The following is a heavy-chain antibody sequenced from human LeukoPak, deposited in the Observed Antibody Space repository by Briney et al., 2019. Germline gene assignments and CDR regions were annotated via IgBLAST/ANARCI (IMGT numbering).Heavy chain of an antibody. Sequence: GGSLRLSCAPSGLTFSSYVMSWVRQAAGRGLEWVSAISGSGGNTYYADSVKGRFTISRDNSKNTLYLQMNRLRAEATAVYYCAKDVRYGSSGYWVYWGQGTLVTVSS. V-gene: IGHV3-23*01. D-gene: IGHD3-22*01. J-gene: IGHJ4*02. CDR3: AKDVRYGSSGYWVY. CDR2: ISGSGGNT. CDR1: GLTFSSYV.